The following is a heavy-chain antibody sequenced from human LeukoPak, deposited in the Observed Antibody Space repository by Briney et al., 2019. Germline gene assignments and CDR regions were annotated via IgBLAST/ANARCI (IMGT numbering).Heavy chain of an antibody. V-gene: IGHV3-9*01. D-gene: IGHD5-18*01. Sequence: GGSLRLSCAASGFTFDDYAMHWVRQAPGKGLEWVSGISWNSGSIGYADSVKGRFTISRDSAKNSLYLQMNSLRAEDTALYYCAKDMGVGYSYGPFDYWGQGTLVTVSS. CDR1: GFTFDDYA. CDR3: AKDMGVGYSYGPFDY. J-gene: IGHJ4*02. CDR2: ISWNSGSI.